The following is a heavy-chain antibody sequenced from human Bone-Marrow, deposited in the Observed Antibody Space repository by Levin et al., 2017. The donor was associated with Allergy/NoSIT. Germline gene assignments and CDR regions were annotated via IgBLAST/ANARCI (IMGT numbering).Heavy chain of an antibody. D-gene: IGHD3-9*01. Sequence: KTSETLSLTCTVSGGSISSGDYYWSWIRQPPGKGLEWIGYIYYSGSTYYNPSLKSRVTISVDTSKNQFSLKLSSVTAADTAVYYCARSNFDWFHLFDYWGQGTLVTVSS. CDR2: IYYSGST. V-gene: IGHV4-30-4*01. CDR1: GGSISSGDYY. CDR3: ARSNFDWFHLFDY. J-gene: IGHJ4*02.